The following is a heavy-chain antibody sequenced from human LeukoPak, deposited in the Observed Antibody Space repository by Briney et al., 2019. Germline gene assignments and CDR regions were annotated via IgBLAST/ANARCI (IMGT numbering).Heavy chain of an antibody. D-gene: IGHD5-12*01. J-gene: IGHJ4*02. V-gene: IGHV3-21*01. CDR1: GFTFSSYN. CDR3: ARDFRGYSGYTYDH. CDR2: ITSSSSDI. Sequence: PGGSLRLSCAASGFTFSSYNMNWVRQGPGKGLAGVSSITSSSSDIYYADSVKGRFTISRDNAKNSLYLQMDSLRAEDTAVYYCARDFRGYSGYTYDHWGQGTLVTVSS.